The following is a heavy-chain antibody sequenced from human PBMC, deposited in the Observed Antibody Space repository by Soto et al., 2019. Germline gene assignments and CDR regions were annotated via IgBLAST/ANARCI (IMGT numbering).Heavy chain of an antibody. CDR2: INQSGIT. CDR1: GDSVTSGGFS. J-gene: IGHJ4*02. Sequence: SETLSLTCVVSGDSVTSGGFSWSWIRQPPGKGLEWIGEINQSGITNYNPSLKSRVTISEDASKNQFSLKLSSVTAADTAVYYCARGNGIASRPADYWGQGTLVTVSS. V-gene: IGHV4-34*01. CDR3: ARGNGIASRPADY. D-gene: IGHD6-13*01.